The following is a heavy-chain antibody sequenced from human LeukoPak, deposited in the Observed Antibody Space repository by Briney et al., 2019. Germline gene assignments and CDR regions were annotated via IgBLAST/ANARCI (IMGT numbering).Heavy chain of an antibody. V-gene: IGHV4-61*02. D-gene: IGHD6-19*01. CDR1: GGSISSGSYY. CDR2: IYTSGST. Sequence: SETLSLTCTVSGGSISSGSYYCSWIRQPAGKGLEWIGRIYTSGSTNYNPSLKSRVTISVDTTRNQFSLKLRSVTAADTAVYYCAVNLYSSGWYSDYWGQGTLVTVSS. CDR3: AVNLYSSGWYSDY. J-gene: IGHJ4*02.